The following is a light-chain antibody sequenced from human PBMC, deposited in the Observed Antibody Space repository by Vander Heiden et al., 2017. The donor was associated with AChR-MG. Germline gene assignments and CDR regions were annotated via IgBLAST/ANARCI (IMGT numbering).Light chain of an antibody. Sequence: QSVLTHPPSASGAPGQRLTFSCTGSSSNIGAGYDVHGYRQLPGTAPKLLIYGNSNRPSGVPDRFSGSKSGTSASLAITGLQAEDEADYYCQSYDSSMSSLVGFGGGTKLTVL. CDR2: GNS. J-gene: IGLJ2*01. CDR3: QSYDSSMSSLVG. CDR1: SSNIGAGYD. V-gene: IGLV1-40*01.